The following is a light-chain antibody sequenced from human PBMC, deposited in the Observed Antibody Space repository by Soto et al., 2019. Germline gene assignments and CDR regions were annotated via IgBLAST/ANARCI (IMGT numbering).Light chain of an antibody. Sequence: EIVMTHSPATLSVSPGERATLSCRASQSVSSNLAWYQQKPGQAPRLLIYGASTRATGIPARFSGSGSGTEFTLTISSLQSEDFAVYYCQQYNNWQVTFGGGTKVEIK. V-gene: IGKV3D-15*01. J-gene: IGKJ4*01. CDR1: QSVSSN. CDR3: QQYNNWQVT. CDR2: GAS.